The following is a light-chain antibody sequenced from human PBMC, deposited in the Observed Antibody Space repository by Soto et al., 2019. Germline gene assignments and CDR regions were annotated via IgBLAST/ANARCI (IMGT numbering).Light chain of an antibody. V-gene: IGKV1-9*01. Sequence: IPLTQSPSSLSASVGDRVTITCRARQGISSYLAWYQQKPGKAPKLLIYAASTLQSGVPSRFSGSGSGTDFTLNISSLQPEDFATFYCQQLNSYPRTFGQGTKLEIK. CDR1: QGISSY. CDR3: QQLNSYPRT. J-gene: IGKJ2*01. CDR2: AAS.